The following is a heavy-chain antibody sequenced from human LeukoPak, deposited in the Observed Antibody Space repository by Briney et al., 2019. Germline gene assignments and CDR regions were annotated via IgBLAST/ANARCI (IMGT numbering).Heavy chain of an antibody. CDR2: IYYSGST. Sequence: SETLSLTCTVSGGSISSYYWSWIRQPPGKGLEWIGYIYYSGSTNYNPSLKSRVTISVDKSKSQFSLKLSSVTAADTAVYSCARDRREHYYYYYMDVWGKGTTVTVSS. V-gene: IGHV4-59*01. CDR1: GGSISSYY. D-gene: IGHD5-24*01. J-gene: IGHJ6*03. CDR3: ARDRREHYYYYYMDV.